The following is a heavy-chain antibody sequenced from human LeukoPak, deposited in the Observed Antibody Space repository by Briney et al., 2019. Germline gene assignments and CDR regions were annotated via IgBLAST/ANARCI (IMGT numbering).Heavy chain of an antibody. Sequence: PGGSLRLSCAASGFTFDDYAMHWVRQAPGKGLEWVSGISWNSGSIGYADSVKGRFTISRDNAKNTVYLQMNSLRAEDTAVYYCASGEGMATIIYWGQGTLVTVSS. CDR2: ISWNSGSI. CDR3: ASGEGMATIIY. V-gene: IGHV3-9*01. CDR1: GFTFDDYA. D-gene: IGHD5-24*01. J-gene: IGHJ4*02.